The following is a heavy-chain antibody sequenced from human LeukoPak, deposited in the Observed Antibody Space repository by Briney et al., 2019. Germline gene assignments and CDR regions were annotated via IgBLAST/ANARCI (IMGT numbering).Heavy chain of an antibody. CDR3: ARENSAFDI. J-gene: IGHJ3*02. Sequence: GGSLRLSCAASGFTFRNYVMHWGRQAPGKGLEWVAGISQDGSTQYYAGSVKGRFTMSRDNSKNTVHLQMNSLRAEDTALYYCARENSAFDIWGHGTMVTVSS. CDR2: ISQDGSTQ. V-gene: IGHV3-30*04. CDR1: GFTFRNYV. D-gene: IGHD4-23*01.